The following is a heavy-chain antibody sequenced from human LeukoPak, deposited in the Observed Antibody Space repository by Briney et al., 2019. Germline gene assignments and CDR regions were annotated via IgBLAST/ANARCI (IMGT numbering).Heavy chain of an antibody. CDR3: ARGNGETATCNY. Sequence: ASVKVSCKASGYTFTGYYMHWVRQATGQGLEWMGWMNPDSGNTGYSQKFQGRLTMTRNTSISTAYMELSSLRPEDTAVYYCARGNGETATCNYWGQGTLVTVSS. CDR1: GYTFTGYY. CDR2: MNPDSGNT. V-gene: IGHV1-8*02. D-gene: IGHD5-18*01. J-gene: IGHJ4*02.